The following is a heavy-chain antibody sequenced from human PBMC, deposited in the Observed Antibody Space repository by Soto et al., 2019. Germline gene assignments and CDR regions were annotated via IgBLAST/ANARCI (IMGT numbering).Heavy chain of an antibody. V-gene: IGHV3-74*01. CDR1: GLIFSNYK. D-gene: IGHD2-8*01. CDR3: ARDTNGLHY. CDR2: INTDGSIT. Sequence: EVQLVESGGGLVQPGGSLRLSCAASGLIFSNYKMHWVRQAPGKGLVWGSRINTDGSITDYADSVKGRFTVSRDNAKNTMYLQMNSLTADDTAVYYCARDTNGLHYWGQGTLVTVSS. J-gene: IGHJ4*02.